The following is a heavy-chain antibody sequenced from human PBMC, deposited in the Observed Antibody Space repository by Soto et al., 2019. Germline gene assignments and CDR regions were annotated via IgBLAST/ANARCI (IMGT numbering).Heavy chain of an antibody. CDR3: AIGTTIVAFYYYYGMDV. CDR2: IIPISGTA. CDR1: GGPLSSYT. Sequence: QVQLVQSGADVKQPGSSVRVSCKASGGPLSSYTVSWVRQAPGQGLEWMGGIIPISGTANYAQSFQGRVPITADESTSTAYLDLSSLRSEDSAVYYCAIGTTIVAFYYYYGMDVWGQGTTVTVSS. V-gene: IGHV1-69*01. D-gene: IGHD4-4*01. J-gene: IGHJ6*02.